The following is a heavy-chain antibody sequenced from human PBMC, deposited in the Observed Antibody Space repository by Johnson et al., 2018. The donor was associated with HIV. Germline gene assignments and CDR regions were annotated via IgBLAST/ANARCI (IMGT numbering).Heavy chain of an antibody. CDR1: GFTFSSYA. D-gene: IGHD3-9*01. J-gene: IGHJ3*02. CDR2: ISYDGSNK. Sequence: QVQLVESGGGVVQPGRSLRLSCVASGFTFSSYAMHWVRQAPGKGLEWVAVISYDGSNKDYADSVKGRFSISRDNSKNTLYLQMNSLRAEDTAVYYCARDNGNYDILTGYYNVGAFDIWGQGTMVTVSS. V-gene: IGHV3-30*04. CDR3: ARDNGNYDILTGYYNVGAFDI.